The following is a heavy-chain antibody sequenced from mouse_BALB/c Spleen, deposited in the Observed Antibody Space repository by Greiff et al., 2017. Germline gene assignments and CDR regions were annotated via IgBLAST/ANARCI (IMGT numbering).Heavy chain of an antibody. J-gene: IGHJ4*01. D-gene: IGHD4-1*01. CDR2: ISYSGST. V-gene: IGHV3-2*02. CDR3: AKNWDYYAMDD. Sequence: EVMLVESGPGLVKPSQSLSLTCTVTGYSITSDYAWNWIRQFPGNKLEWMGYISYSGSTSYNPSLKSRISITRDTSKNQFFLQLNSVTTEDTATYYCAKNWDYYAMDDWGQGTSVTVSS. CDR1: GYSITSDYA.